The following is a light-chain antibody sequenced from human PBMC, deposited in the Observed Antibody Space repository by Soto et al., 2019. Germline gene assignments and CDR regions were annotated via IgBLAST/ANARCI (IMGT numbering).Light chain of an antibody. CDR2: RND. CDR3: SAWDDSLSGPV. V-gene: IGLV1-47*01. J-gene: IGLJ3*02. Sequence: QSLLTQPPSASGTPGQRVTISCSGSSSNIGSNYVYWYRQLPGTAPNVLIYRNDERPSGVPDRFSGSKSGSSASLAISGLRSEDEADYYCSAWDDSLSGPVFGRGTKADRP. CDR1: SSNIGSNY.